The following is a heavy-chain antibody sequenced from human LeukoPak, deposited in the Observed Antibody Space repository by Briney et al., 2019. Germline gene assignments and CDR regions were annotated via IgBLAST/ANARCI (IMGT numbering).Heavy chain of an antibody. CDR2: IYHSGST. CDR3: ARPLYYYDSSGRNDAFDI. D-gene: IGHD3-22*01. V-gene: IGHV4-38-2*02. Sequence: SETPSLTCTVSGYSISSGYYWGWIRQPPGKGLEWIGSIYHSGSTYYNPSLKSRVTISVDTSKNQFSLKLSSVTAADTAVYYCARPLYYYDSSGRNDAFDIWGQGTMVTVSS. J-gene: IGHJ3*02. CDR1: GYSISSGYY.